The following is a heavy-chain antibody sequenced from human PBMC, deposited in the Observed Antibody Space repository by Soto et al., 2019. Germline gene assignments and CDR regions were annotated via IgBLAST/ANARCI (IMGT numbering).Heavy chain of an antibody. J-gene: IGHJ3*02. CDR2: ISYDGSNK. Sequence: QVQLVESGGGVVQPGRSLRLSCAASGFTFSSYAMHWVRQAPGKGLEWVAVISYDGSNKYYADSVKGRFTISRDNSKNTLYLQMNSLRAEDTAVYYCASAPHYGSDAFDIWGQGTMVTVSS. CDR1: GFTFSSYA. V-gene: IGHV3-30-3*01. CDR3: ASAPHYGSDAFDI. D-gene: IGHD6-13*01.